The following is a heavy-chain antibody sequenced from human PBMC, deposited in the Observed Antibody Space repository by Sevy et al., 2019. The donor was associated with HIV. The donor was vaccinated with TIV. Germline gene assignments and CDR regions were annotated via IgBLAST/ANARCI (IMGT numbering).Heavy chain of an antibody. CDR2: MTPKNGGT. D-gene: IGHD3-10*01. CDR3: LRDMPVGSGTYYYFDL. J-gene: IGHJ4*02. V-gene: IGHV1-2*02. CDR1: GFNLTDFY. Sequence: ASVKVSCQASGFNLTDFYIHWVRQAPRQGLEWMGWMTPKNGGTNIARTFRAGVAMTRDTSINTAYIEVQSLTPNDTAVYFCLRDMPVGSGTYYYFDLWVQGALVTVSS.